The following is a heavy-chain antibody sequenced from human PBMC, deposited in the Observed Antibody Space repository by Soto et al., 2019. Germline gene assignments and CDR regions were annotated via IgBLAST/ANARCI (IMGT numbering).Heavy chain of an antibody. J-gene: IGHJ6*02. D-gene: IGHD3-3*01. CDR2: IYHTALT. Sequence: SETLSLTSAVSGGSMSSSKWWRWVRQPTGKGGEWIGEIYHTALTNYTPSLKSPLTISVDKSKNPFSLKLTSVTAADTAVCYCARDGTSRITIFGVVMRPYGMDVWGQGTTVTVSS. CDR3: ARDGTSRITIFGVVMRPYGMDV. CDR1: GGSMSSSKW. V-gene: IGHV4-4*02.